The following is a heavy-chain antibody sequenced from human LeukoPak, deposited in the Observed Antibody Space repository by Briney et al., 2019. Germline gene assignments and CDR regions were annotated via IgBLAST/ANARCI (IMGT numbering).Heavy chain of an antibody. CDR3: ARGRYCSSTSCYENWFDP. CDR2: IIPIFGTA. V-gene: IGHV1-69*05. D-gene: IGHD2-2*01. CDR1: GGTFSSYA. Sequence: SVKVSCKASGGTFSSYAISWVRQAPGQGLEWMGGIIPIFGTANYPQKFQGRFTITTDESTSTAYMELSSLRSEDTAVYYCARGRYCSSTSCYENWFDPWGQGTLVTVSS. J-gene: IGHJ5*02.